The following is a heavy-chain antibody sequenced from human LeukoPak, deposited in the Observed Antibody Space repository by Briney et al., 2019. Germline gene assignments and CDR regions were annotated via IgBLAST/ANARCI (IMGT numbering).Heavy chain of an antibody. CDR3: ARVGAVDADY. Sequence: ASVKVSCKASGGTFSSYAISWVRQAPGQGLEWMGWINPNSGGTNYAQKFQGRVTMTRDTSISTAYMELSRLRSDDTAVYYCARVGAVDADYWGQGTLVTVSS. V-gene: IGHV1-2*02. J-gene: IGHJ4*02. D-gene: IGHD6-19*01. CDR2: INPNSGGT. CDR1: GGTFSSYA.